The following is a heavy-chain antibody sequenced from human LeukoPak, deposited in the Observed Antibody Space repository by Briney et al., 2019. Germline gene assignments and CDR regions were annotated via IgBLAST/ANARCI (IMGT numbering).Heavy chain of an antibody. CDR3: ARGLGYCTNGVCYNWFDP. D-gene: IGHD2-8*01. CDR2: MNPNSGNT. V-gene: IGHV1-8*01. Sequence: ASVKVSFKASGYTFTSYDINWVRQATGQGLEWMGWMNPNSGNTGYAQKFQGRVTMTRNTSISTAYMELSSLRSEDTAVYYCARGLGYCTNGVCYNWFDPWGQGTLVTVSS. CDR1: GYTFTSYD. J-gene: IGHJ5*02.